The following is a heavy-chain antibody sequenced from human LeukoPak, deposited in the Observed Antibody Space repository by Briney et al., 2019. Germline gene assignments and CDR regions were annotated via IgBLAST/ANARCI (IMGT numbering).Heavy chain of an antibody. D-gene: IGHD5-24*01. CDR3: ARPGDGYNWGRFDY. CDR1: GFTLSSYE. V-gene: IGHV3-48*03. CDR2: VSSSGGGM. Sequence: GGSLRLSCAASGFTLSSYEMNWVRQAPGKGLEWVSYVSSSGGGMLYADSVKGRFTISRDNAKNSLYLQMSSLRAEDTAVYFCARPGDGYNWGRFDYWGQGTLVTVSS. J-gene: IGHJ4*02.